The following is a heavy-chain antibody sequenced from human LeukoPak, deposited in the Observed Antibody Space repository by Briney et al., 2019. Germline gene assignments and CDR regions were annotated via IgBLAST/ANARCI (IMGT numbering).Heavy chain of an antibody. V-gene: IGHV4-4*07. Sequence: SETLSLTCTVSGGSVSNYYWSWVRQPAGKGLEWIGRIYASGTTRYNPSLQSRVTMSVDMSKDQFSLTLTSVTAADTAVYFCARGMAEAYDYNWFDPWGQGILVTVSS. D-gene: IGHD5-12*01. CDR1: GGSVSNYY. CDR3: ARGMAEAYDYNWFDP. J-gene: IGHJ5*02. CDR2: IYASGTT.